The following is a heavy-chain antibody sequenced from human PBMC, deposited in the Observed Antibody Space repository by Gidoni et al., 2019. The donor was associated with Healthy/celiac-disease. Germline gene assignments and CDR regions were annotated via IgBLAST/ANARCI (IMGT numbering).Heavy chain of an antibody. J-gene: IGHJ6*02. Sequence: QVQLVQSGAEVKKPGSSVKVSCKASGGTFSSYTISWVRQAPGQGLEWMGRIIPILGIANYAQKCQGRVTITADKSTSTAYMELSSLRSEDTAVYYCASTRYSSSWSHEGRYYGMDVWGQGTTVTVSS. CDR3: ASTRYSSSWSHEGRYYGMDV. D-gene: IGHD6-13*01. V-gene: IGHV1-69*02. CDR2: IIPILGIA. CDR1: GGTFSSYT.